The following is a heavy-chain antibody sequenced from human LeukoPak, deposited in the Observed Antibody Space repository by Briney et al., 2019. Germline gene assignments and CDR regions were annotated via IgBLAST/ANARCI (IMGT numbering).Heavy chain of an antibody. CDR3: ARQTGSGLFILP. J-gene: IGHJ4*02. V-gene: IGHV4-39*01. D-gene: IGHD3/OR15-3a*01. Sequence: PSETLSLTCTVSGDSISGSNSYWGWIRQPPGKGLEWIGSIYYSGNTYYNASLKSQVSISIDTSKNRFSLKLTSVTAADTAVYYCARQTGSGLFILPGGQGTLVTVSS. CDR1: GDSISGSNSY. CDR2: IYYSGNT.